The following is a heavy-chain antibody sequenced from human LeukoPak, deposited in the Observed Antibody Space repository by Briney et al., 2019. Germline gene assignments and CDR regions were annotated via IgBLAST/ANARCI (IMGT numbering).Heavy chain of an antibody. D-gene: IGHD3-22*01. CDR1: GGSFSGYY. Sequence: SETLSLTCAVYGGSFSGYYWSWIRQPPGKGLEWIGYISYTGIANYNPSLKSRVTISLDTSKNQFSLKLSSVTAADTAVYYCARGYYYDSRTYYFDYWGQGTLVTVSS. V-gene: IGHV4-59*01. J-gene: IGHJ4*02. CDR3: ARGYYYDSRTYYFDY. CDR2: ISYTGIA.